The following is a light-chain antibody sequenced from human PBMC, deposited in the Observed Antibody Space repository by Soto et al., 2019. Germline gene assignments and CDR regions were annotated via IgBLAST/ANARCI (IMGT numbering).Light chain of an antibody. CDR1: TSDVGAYNY. J-gene: IGLJ2*01. V-gene: IGLV2-8*01. CDR3: SSYAGSDNLI. CDR2: EVS. Sequence: HSALTQPPSASGSPGQSVTISCTGTTSDVGAYNYVSWYQQHPGKAPKLMIYEVSKRPSGVPDRFSGSKSGNTASLTVSGLQAEDEADYYCSSYAGSDNLIFGGGTKVTVL.